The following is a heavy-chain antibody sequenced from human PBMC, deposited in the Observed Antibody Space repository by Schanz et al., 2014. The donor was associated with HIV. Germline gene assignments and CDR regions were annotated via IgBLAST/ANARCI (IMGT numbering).Heavy chain of an antibody. CDR1: GFTFSSYG. CDR2: IWYDGSDK. D-gene: IGHD6-19*01. V-gene: IGHV3-33*01. J-gene: IGHJ3*01. Sequence: QVQLVESGGGVVQPGRSLRLSCAASGFTFSSYGMHWVRQAPGRGLEWVAVIWYDGSDKYYADSVKGRFAISREDSKNTVHLQMDSLRPEDTAVYYCAREGESSGRAGLFDLWAKGQWSPSLQ. CDR3: AREGESSGRAGLFDL.